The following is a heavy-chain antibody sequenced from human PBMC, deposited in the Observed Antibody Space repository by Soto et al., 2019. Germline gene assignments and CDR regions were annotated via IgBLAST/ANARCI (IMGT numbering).Heavy chain of an antibody. CDR2: MNPNSGNT. Sequence: ASAKVSCKASGGTFSSYTISWVRQAPGQGLEWMGWMNPNSGNTSYAQKFQGRVTMTRNTSISTAYMELSSLRSEDTAVYYCARTYIVVVVAATLIWFDPWGQGTLVTVSS. J-gene: IGHJ5*02. CDR1: GGTFSSYT. V-gene: IGHV1-8*02. CDR3: ARTYIVVVVAATLIWFDP. D-gene: IGHD2-15*01.